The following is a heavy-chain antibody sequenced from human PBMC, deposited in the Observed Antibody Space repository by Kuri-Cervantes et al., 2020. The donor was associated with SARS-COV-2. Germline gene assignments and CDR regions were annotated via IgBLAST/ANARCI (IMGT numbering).Heavy chain of an antibody. J-gene: IGHJ5*02. Sequence: GESLKISCAASGFTFSSYSMNWVRQAPGKGLEWVSSISSSSSYIYYADSVKGRFTISRDNAKNSLYLQMNSLRAEDTAVYYCARHVVNYYDSSGYSWFDPWGQGTLVTVSS. CDR3: ARHVVNYYDSSGYSWFDP. V-gene: IGHV3-21*01. CDR1: GFTFSSYS. D-gene: IGHD3-22*01. CDR2: ISSSSSYI.